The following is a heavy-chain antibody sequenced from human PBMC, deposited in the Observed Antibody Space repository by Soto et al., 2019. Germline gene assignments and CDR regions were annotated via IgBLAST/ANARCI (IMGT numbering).Heavy chain of an antibody. Sequence: GGSLRLSCVASGFTFSNYWMHWVRQCPGKGLLWVARMNTDGTVITYADSVTGRFTISRDNSKNTLYLQMNSLRDEDTALYYCVREPLGNSPYWGRGTLVTVSS. D-gene: IGHD7-27*01. CDR2: MNTDGTVI. CDR1: GFTFSNYW. J-gene: IGHJ4*02. CDR3: VREPLGNSPY. V-gene: IGHV3-74*01.